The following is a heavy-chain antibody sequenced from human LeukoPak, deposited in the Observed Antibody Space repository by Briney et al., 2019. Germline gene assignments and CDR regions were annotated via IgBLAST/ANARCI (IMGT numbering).Heavy chain of an antibody. CDR3: ARVDGSPDY. Sequence: GASVKVSCKASGGTFSSYAISWVRQAPGQGLEWMGGMNPKSGNTGHAQKFQGRVTITRDTSISTVYMELSSLRSEDTAVYFCARVDGSPDYWGQGTLVTVSS. V-gene: IGHV1-8*03. J-gene: IGHJ4*02. D-gene: IGHD2-15*01. CDR1: GGTFSSYA. CDR2: MNPKSGNT.